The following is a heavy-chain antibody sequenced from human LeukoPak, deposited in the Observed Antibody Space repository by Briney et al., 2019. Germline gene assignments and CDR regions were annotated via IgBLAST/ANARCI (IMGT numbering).Heavy chain of an antibody. CDR1: GFTFRSYW. V-gene: IGHV3-7*04. Sequence: GGSLRLSCAASGFTFRSYWMSWVRQAPGKGLEWVANIKEDGSEKYYVDSVKGRLTISRDNAKNSLYLQMNSLRAEDTAVYYCARLVATIYGWFDPWGQGTLVTVSS. CDR3: ARLVATIYGWFDP. D-gene: IGHD5-12*01. J-gene: IGHJ5*02. CDR2: IKEDGSEK.